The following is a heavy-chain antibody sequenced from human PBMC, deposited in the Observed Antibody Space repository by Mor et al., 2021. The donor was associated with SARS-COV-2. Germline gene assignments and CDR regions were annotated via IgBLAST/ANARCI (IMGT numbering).Heavy chain of an antibody. J-gene: IGHJ6*04. Sequence: NPSLKSRVAISVDTSKNQFSLKLSSVTSADTAVYYCARGHKLSRFLGWSPVDVWGKGTTVTVSS. V-gene: IGHV4-34*01. CDR3: ARGHKLSRFLGWSPVDV. D-gene: IGHD3-3*01.